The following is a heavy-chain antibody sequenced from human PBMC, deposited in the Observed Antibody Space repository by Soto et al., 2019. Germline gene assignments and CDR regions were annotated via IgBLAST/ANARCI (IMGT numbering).Heavy chain of an antibody. V-gene: IGHV4-31*03. Sequence: QVQLQESGPGLVTPSQTLSLTCTVSGGSISSGNYYWSWIRQHPGKGLEWIGYIYYSGSPYYNPSLKSRVTLAVDSSKNQFSLKLSFVTAADTAVYYCARDSATVTTSTFDYWGQGTLVTVSS. CDR3: ARDSATVTTSTFDY. CDR2: IYYSGSP. CDR1: GGSISSGNYY. J-gene: IGHJ4*02. D-gene: IGHD4-17*01.